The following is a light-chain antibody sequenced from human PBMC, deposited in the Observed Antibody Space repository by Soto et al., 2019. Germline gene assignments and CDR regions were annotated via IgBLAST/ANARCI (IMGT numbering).Light chain of an antibody. CDR1: QTLSSTF. Sequence: EIVLTQSPGTLSLSPGERATLSCRAGQTLSSTFLAWYQQKPAQAPRLLIYGASSRATGVPDRFSGSGSGTYFPLTISRVDPEDVAVYYCQQFGTSPTFGGGTRVEIK. CDR2: GAS. CDR3: QQFGTSPT. V-gene: IGKV3-20*01. J-gene: IGKJ4*01.